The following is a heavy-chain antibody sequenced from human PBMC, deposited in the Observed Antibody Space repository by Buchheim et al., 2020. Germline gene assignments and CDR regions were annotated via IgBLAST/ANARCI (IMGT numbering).Heavy chain of an antibody. Sequence: QVQLVESGGGVVQPGRSLRLSCAASGFTFSSYGMHWVRQAPGKGLEWVAVISYDGSNKYYAASVKGRFTISRDNSKNTLYLQMNSLRAEDTAVYYCAKDSRYYYYYYGMDVWGQGTT. CDR3: AKDSRYYYYYYGMDV. CDR2: ISYDGSNK. J-gene: IGHJ6*02. V-gene: IGHV3-30*18. CDR1: GFTFSSYG.